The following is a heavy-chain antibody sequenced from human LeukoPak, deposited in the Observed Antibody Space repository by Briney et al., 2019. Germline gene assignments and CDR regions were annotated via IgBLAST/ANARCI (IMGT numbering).Heavy chain of an antibody. CDR3: ARDIPHAAAATNWFDP. D-gene: IGHD6-13*01. V-gene: IGHV3-20*04. CDR2: INWNGGST. CDR1: GFTFDDYD. Sequence: PGGSLRLSCAASGFTFDDYDMSWVRQAPGKGLEWVSGINWNGGSTVYADSVKGRFSISRDNAKNSLYLQVNSLRAEDTAFYYCARDIPHAAAATNWFDPWGQGTLVTVSS. J-gene: IGHJ5*02.